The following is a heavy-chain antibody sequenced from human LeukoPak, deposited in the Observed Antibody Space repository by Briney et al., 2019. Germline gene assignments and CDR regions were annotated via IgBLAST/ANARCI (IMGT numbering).Heavy chain of an antibody. D-gene: IGHD3-3*01. CDR3: AKALWEDVWSGYCRGYGMDV. J-gene: IGHJ6*02. Sequence: GASLRLSCAASGFTFSSYAMSWVRQAPGKGLEWVSAISGSGGSKYYADSVKGRFTISRDNSKNTLYLQMNSLRAEDTAVYYCAKALWEDVWSGYCRGYGMDVWGQGTTVTVSS. CDR2: ISGSGGSK. V-gene: IGHV3-23*01. CDR1: GFTFSSYA.